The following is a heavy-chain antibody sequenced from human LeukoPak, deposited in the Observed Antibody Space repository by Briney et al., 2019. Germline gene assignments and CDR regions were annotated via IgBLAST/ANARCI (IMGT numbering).Heavy chain of an antibody. CDR1: GYTFTSYD. V-gene: IGHV1-8*01. CDR2: MNPNSGNT. CDR3: ARAGWITIFGVVIVVQDWFDP. J-gene: IGHJ5*02. D-gene: IGHD3-3*01. Sequence: VASVTVSCTASGYTFTSYDINWVRQATGQGLEWMGWMNPNSGNTGYAQKFQGRVTMTRNTSISTAYMELSSLRSEDTAVYYCARAGWITIFGVVIVVQDWFDPWGQGTLVTVSS.